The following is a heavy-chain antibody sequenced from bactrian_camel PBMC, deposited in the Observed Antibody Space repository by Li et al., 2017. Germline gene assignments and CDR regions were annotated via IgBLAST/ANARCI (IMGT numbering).Heavy chain of an antibody. D-gene: IGHD2*01. CDR2: IDARGVT. Sequence: HVQLVESGGGSVQAGGSLRLSCASAGYTISTYYRVFCMGWFRQAPGKGREGVASIDARGVTQYADFVKGRFTISRDSSETTLYLQMDSLKPEDTAMYYCAADPGSGGSCSPNLPLTTDANYFVGQGTQVTVS. J-gene: IGHJ4*01. V-gene: IGHV3-2*01. CDR1: GYTISTYY.